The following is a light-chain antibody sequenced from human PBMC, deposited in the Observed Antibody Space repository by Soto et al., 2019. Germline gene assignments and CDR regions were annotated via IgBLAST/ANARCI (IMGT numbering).Light chain of an antibody. Sequence: EIVLTQFPGTLSLSPGERATLSCRPSQGLSSSYLGWYQQKPGQSPRLLIYAASRSATGIPDRFSGSGSATEYTLTISRLEPGDSAVYYCPQQGPFGQGTKLEI. CDR1: QGLSSSY. CDR3: PQQGP. V-gene: IGKV3-20*01. CDR2: AAS. J-gene: IGKJ2*01.